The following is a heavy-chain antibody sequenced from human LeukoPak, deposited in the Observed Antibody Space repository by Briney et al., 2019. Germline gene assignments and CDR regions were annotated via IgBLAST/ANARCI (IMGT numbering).Heavy chain of an antibody. CDR3: VRTPPNWGFDY. CDR2: MSPNSGDT. Sequence: ASVKVSCKTSGYTFTTHDINWVRQATGQGLEWLGWMSPNSGDTGYAQKFQGRVTMTSDSSISTAYMELSSLRSEDTAIYYCVRTPPNWGFDYWGQGTLVTVSS. V-gene: IGHV1-8*01. CDR1: GYTFTTHD. D-gene: IGHD7-27*01. J-gene: IGHJ4*02.